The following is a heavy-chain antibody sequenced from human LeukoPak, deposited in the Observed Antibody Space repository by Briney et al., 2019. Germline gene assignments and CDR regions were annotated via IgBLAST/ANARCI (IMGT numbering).Heavy chain of an antibody. D-gene: IGHD6-19*01. CDR2: ISSSGILI. CDR3: AKVSGSGWHFDH. V-gene: IGHV3-48*03. Sequence: PGKSLRLSCAASGFTFSNYEMNWVRQAPGKGLEWVSFISSSGILIYYADSVKGRFTISRDNGKNSLFLQMDSLRVEDTAVYYRAKVSGSGWHFDHWGQGTLVTVSS. J-gene: IGHJ4*02. CDR1: GFTFSNYE.